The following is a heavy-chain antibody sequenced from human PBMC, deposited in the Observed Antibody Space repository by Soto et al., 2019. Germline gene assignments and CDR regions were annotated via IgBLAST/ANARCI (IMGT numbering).Heavy chain of an antibody. CDR2: ISGSGSNT. D-gene: IGHD1-26*01. J-gene: IGHJ4*02. CDR3: ARDPSHSYYTLFYYFDY. V-gene: IGHV3-23*01. CDR1: GFTFSDAW. Sequence: PGGSLRLSCAASGFTFSDAWMSWVRQAPGKGLEWVSAISGSGSNTYYADSVKGRFTISRDDSKSTLYLQMNSLRAEDTAVYYCARDPSHSYYTLFYYFDYWGQGTLVTVSS.